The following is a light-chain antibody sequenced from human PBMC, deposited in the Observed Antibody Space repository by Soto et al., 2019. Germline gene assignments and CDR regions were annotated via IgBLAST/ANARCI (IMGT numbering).Light chain of an antibody. V-gene: IGKV1-5*01. CDR1: QSISRW. CDR3: QQSKTYSEAT. Sequence: DIQMTQSPSTLSASVGDRVTITCRASQSISRWVAWYQTTPGKAPKVLICDASRLESGVPSRFSGSGSAAEFNLTISSREPDDFSNYYCQQSKTYSEATLGHGTKVEIK. CDR2: DAS. J-gene: IGKJ1*01.